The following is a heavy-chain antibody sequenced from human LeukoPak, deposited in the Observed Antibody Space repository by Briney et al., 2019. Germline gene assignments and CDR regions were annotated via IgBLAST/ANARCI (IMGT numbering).Heavy chain of an antibody. CDR3: ARIVVVPAAIGQQLTPGAFDI. Sequence: SETLSLTCTVSGGSISSYYWSWIRQPPGKGLEWIGYIYYSGSTNYNPSLKSRVTISVDTSKNQFSLKLSSVTAADTAVYYCARIVVVPAAIGQQLTPGAFDIWGQGTMVTVSS. CDR2: IYYSGST. J-gene: IGHJ3*02. CDR1: GGSISSYY. D-gene: IGHD2-2*01. V-gene: IGHV4-59*01.